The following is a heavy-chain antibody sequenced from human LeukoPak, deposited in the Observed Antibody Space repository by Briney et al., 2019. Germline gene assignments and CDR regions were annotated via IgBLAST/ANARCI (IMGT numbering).Heavy chain of an antibody. CDR1: GYSFTDYW. J-gene: IGHJ4*02. Sequence: GESLKISCKDSGYSFTDYWIGWVRQMPGKGLEWMGMIYPGDSDTRYSPSLQGQVTFSADKSVSAAYLQWSSLKASDTAMYYCARGRYCSGSSCQRFDYWGQGTLVTVSS. V-gene: IGHV5-51*01. D-gene: IGHD2-15*01. CDR2: IYPGDSDT. CDR3: ARGRYCSGSSCQRFDY.